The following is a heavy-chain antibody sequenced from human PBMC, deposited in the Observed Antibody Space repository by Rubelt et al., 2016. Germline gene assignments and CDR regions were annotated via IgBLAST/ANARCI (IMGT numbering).Heavy chain of an antibody. CDR3: ARSPNSYSSSTQRR. Sequence: LEWMGWISAYNGNTNYAQKLQGRVTMTTDTSTSTAYMELRSLRPDDTAVYYCARSPNSYSSSTQRRWGQGTLVTISS. J-gene: IGHJ4*02. D-gene: IGHD6-6*01. V-gene: IGHV1-18*01. CDR2: ISAYNGNT.